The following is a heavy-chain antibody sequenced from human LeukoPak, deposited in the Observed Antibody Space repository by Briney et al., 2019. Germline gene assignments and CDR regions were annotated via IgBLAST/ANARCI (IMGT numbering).Heavy chain of an antibody. CDR1: SGSMNSDF. V-gene: IGHV4-59*08. CDR3: ARHQLGGYSNGPFDF. D-gene: IGHD5-18*01. CDR2: IYYIGGT. J-gene: IGHJ4*02. Sequence: SETLSLTCTVSSGSMNSDFWSWIRQPPGKGLDWVGYIYYIGGTNYNPSLMSRVTISLDTSKNQFSMKLSSVSAADTAVYYCARHQLGGYSNGPFDFWGQGTLITVSS.